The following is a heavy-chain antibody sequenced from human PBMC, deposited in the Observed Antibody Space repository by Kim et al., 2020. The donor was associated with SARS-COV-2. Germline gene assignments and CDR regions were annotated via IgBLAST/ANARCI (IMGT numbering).Heavy chain of an antibody. V-gene: IGHV3-74*01. D-gene: IGHD7-27*01. CDR3: ARDNWGSEDY. CDR2: ISGDGSIT. J-gene: IGHJ4*02. CDR1: GFTFSGYW. Sequence: GGSLRLSCAASGFTFSGYWMQWVRQPPGKGLLLVSRISGDGSITEYADSVKGRFTISRDNAKDKLYFQMNSLRTEDTAVYYCARDNWGSEDYWGQGTLVTVSS.